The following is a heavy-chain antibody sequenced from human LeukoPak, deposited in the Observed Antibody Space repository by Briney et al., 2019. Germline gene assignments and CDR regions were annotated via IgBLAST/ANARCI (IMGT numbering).Heavy chain of an antibody. CDR1: GYTFTSYC. Sequence: GASVKVSCKASGYTFTSYCMHWVRQAPGQGLEWMGIINPSGGSTSYAQEFQGRVTMTRDTSTSTVYMEMSSLRSEDTAVYYCARGVLRFLERAYNWFDPWGQGTLVTVSS. CDR2: INPSGGST. V-gene: IGHV1-46*01. J-gene: IGHJ5*02. CDR3: ARGVLRFLERAYNWFDP. D-gene: IGHD3-3*01.